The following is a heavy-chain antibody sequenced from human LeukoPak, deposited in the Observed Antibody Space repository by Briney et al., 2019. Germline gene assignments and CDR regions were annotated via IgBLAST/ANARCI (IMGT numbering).Heavy chain of an antibody. V-gene: IGHV4-39*01. CDR1: GGSISRSSYY. CDR3: ARHEGRYYFDY. Sequence: SETLSLTCTVSGGSISRSSYYWGWIRQPPGKGLEWIGSIYYSGSTYYNPSLKSRVTIFVDTSKNQFSLKLSSVTAADTAMYYCARHEGRYYFDYWGQGTLVTLSS. J-gene: IGHJ4*02. CDR2: IYYSGST.